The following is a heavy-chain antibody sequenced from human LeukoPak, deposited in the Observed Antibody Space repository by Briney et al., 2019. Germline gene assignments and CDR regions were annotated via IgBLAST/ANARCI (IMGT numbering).Heavy chain of an antibody. Sequence: SETLSLTCTVSGGSISSYYWSWIRQPPGKGLEWIGEINHSGSTNYNPSLKSRVTISVDTSKNQFSLKLSSVTAADTAVYYCARLGTRGYSYGPRFDYWGQGTLVTVSS. V-gene: IGHV4-34*01. CDR3: ARLGTRGYSYGPRFDY. J-gene: IGHJ4*02. D-gene: IGHD5-18*01. CDR2: INHSGST. CDR1: GGSISSYY.